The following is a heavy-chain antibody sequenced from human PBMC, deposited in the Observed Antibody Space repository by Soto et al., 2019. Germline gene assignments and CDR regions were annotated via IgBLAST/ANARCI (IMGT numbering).Heavy chain of an antibody. V-gene: IGHV3-73*01. J-gene: IGHJ6*02. D-gene: IGHD2-21*02. CDR2: IGSKGETYAT. CDR3: ARDLKVTHNVYGMDF. Sequence: PGGPLRLSCAASGFTFGASAVQCVRQASGKGLEWLGRIGSKGETYATAYAASVKGRFTISRDDSKNTAYLQMNSLESEDTAVYYCARDLKVTHNVYGMDFWGQGTTVTVSS. CDR1: GFTFGASA.